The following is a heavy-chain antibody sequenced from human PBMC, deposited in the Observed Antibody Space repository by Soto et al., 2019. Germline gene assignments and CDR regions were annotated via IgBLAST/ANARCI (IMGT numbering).Heavy chain of an antibody. V-gene: IGHV3-21*01. Sequence: EVQLVESGGGLVKPGGSLRLSCAASGFTFSSYNMNWVRQAPGKGLEWVSSISSSSSYIYYADSVKGRFTISRDNAKNSLYLQMNSVRAEDTAVYYCASHPRDSSGYWYYFDYWGQGPLVTVSS. D-gene: IGHD3-22*01. CDR3: ASHPRDSSGYWYYFDY. CDR1: GFTFSSYN. CDR2: ISSSSSYI. J-gene: IGHJ4*02.